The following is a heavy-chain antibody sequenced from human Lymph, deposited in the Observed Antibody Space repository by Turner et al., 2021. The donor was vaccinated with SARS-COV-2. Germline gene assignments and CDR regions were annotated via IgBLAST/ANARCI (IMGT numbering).Heavy chain of an antibody. CDR2: IIPIFGTA. Sequence: QVQLVQSGAEVKKPGSSVTVSCKASGGTFSSSAISWVRQAPGQGLEWMGGIIPIFGTANYAQRFQGRVTITADESTSTAYMELRSLRSEDTAVYYCARGAAYCSGGSCYRKGFDYWGQGNPVTVS. CDR1: GGTFSSSA. V-gene: IGHV1-69*01. D-gene: IGHD2-15*01. J-gene: IGHJ4*02. CDR3: ARGAAYCSGGSCYRKGFDY.